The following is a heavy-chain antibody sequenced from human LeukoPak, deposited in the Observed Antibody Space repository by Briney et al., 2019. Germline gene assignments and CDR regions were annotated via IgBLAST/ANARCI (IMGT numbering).Heavy chain of an antibody. CDR2: IRYDGSNK. CDR3: AKDFDGDYEGNVPQY. V-gene: IGHV3-30*02. D-gene: IGHD4-17*01. Sequence: GGSLRLSCAASGFTFRSYGMPWVRQAQGKGLEWVAFIRYDGSNKYYADSGKDRFTISRDNFKNTLYLQMNSLRAEDTAVYYCAKDFDGDYEGNVPQYWGQGTLVTVSS. CDR1: GFTFRSYG. J-gene: IGHJ4*02.